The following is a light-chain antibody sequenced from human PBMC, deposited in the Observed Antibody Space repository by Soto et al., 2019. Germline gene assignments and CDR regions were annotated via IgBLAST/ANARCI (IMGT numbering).Light chain of an antibody. J-gene: IGLJ2*01. CDR2: RNN. V-gene: IGLV1-47*01. CDR3: ASWDDSLGGPV. CDR1: NSNIGSNY. Sequence: QSVLTQPPSASGTPGQTVTISCSGSNSNIGSNYVYWYQQFPGTAPKLLVYRNNQRLSGVPDRVSGSKSGTSASLAISGLRSDDEADYHCASWDDSLGGPVFGGGTKVTVL.